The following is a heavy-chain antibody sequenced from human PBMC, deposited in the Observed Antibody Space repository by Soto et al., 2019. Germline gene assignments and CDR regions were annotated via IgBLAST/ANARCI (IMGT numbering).Heavy chain of an antibody. Sequence: EVQLVESGGVLVQPGGSLRLSCAASGFTFIDHYMDWVRQAPGKGLEWVGRSKNKADSYTTEYAASVKGRFTISSDRSKKSLFLQMNSLKTDDTAVYYCTVWGSGNDFGAAWGQGILVTVYS. CDR1: GFTFIDHY. D-gene: IGHD3-10*01. CDR3: TVWGSGNDFGAA. V-gene: IGHV3-72*01. J-gene: IGHJ4*02. CDR2: SKNKADSYTT.